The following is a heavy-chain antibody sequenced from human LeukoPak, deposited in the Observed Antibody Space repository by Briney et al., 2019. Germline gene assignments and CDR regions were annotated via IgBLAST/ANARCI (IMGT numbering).Heavy chain of an antibody. Sequence: ASVKVSCKASGGTFSSYAISWVRQAPGQGLEWMGGIIPIFGTANYAQKFQGRVTITTDESTSTAYMELSSLRSEDTAVYYCARDAGLGYCSSTSYSPLGYWGQGTLVTVSS. CDR2: IIPIFGTA. V-gene: IGHV1-69*05. CDR3: ARDAGLGYCSSTSYSPLGY. J-gene: IGHJ4*02. CDR1: GGTFSSYA. D-gene: IGHD2-2*01.